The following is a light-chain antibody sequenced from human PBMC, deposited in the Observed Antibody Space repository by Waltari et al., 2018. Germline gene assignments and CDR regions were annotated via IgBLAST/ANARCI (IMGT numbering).Light chain of an antibody. CDR1: QNILYSSNSKNY. J-gene: IGKJ2*01. CDR3: QQYYSIPYT. Sequence: DIVMTQSPDSLAVSLGERATINCKSSQNILYSSNSKNYLAWYQHKPGQPPQLLIYWASTRESGVPDRFSGSGSETDFTLTISSLQAEDVAVYYCQQYYSIPYTFGQGTKLEIK. CDR2: WAS. V-gene: IGKV4-1*01.